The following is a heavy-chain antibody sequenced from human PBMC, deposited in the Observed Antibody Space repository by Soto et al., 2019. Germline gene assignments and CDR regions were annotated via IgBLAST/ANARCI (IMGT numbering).Heavy chain of an antibody. CDR2: IYPGDSDT. CDR3: ARRMITFGGVITNPGIDAFDI. J-gene: IGHJ3*02. V-gene: IGHV5-51*01. Sequence: GESLKISCKGSGYSFTSYWIGWVRQMPGKGLEWMGIIYPGDSDTRYSPSFQGQVTISADKSISTAYLQWSSLKASDTAMYYCARRMITFGGVITNPGIDAFDIWGQGTMVTVSS. CDR1: GYSFTSYW. D-gene: IGHD3-16*02.